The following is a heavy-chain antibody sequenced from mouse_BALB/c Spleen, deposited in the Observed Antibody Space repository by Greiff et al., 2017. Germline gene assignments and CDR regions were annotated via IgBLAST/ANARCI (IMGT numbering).Heavy chain of an antibody. Sequence: VKVVESGGGLVQPGGSMKLSCVASGFTFSNYWMNWVRQSPEKGLEWVAEIRLKSNNYATHYAESVKGRFTISRDDSKSSVYLQMNNLRAEDTGIYYCTRGGYYAYYAMDYWGQGTSVTVSS. D-gene: IGHD2-3*01. J-gene: IGHJ4*01. CDR3: TRGGYYAYYAMDY. CDR2: IRLKSNNYAT. CDR1: GFTFSNYW. V-gene: IGHV6-6*02.